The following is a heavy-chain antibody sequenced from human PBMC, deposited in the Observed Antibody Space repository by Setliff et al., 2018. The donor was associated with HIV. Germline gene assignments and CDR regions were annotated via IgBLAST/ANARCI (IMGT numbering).Heavy chain of an antibody. Sequence: SLSCAASGFTFSNYGINWVRQAPGKGLEWVAFIRYGSINKYYADSVKGRFTISRDNSKSTLYLQMNSLRAEDTAVYYCAKDRGGGSYFDYWGQGTLVTVSS. CDR1: GFTFSNYG. CDR2: IRYGSINK. V-gene: IGHV3-30*02. J-gene: IGHJ4*02. CDR3: AKDRGGGSYFDY. D-gene: IGHD1-26*01.